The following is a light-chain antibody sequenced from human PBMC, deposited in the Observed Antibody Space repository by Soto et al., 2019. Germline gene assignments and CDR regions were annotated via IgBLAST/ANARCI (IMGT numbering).Light chain of an antibody. J-gene: IGKJ5*01. CDR1: QGINSW. CDR3: HQLNSFPIT. Sequence: NHITQSASSVSASVGDRAIITCRASQGINSWLAWYQQKPGRAPKLLIYAASILQSGVPSRFSGSGSGTDFTLTITSLQPEDFATYYCHQLNSFPITFGQGTRLEIK. CDR2: AAS. V-gene: IGKV1D-12*01.